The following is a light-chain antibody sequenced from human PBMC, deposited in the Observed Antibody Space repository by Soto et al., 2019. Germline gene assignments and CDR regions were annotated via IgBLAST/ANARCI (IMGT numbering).Light chain of an antibody. CDR3: QQYNNWAPVT. Sequence: ETVMTQSPATLSVSPGERATLSCRASQSVSSNVAWYQQTPGQAPRLLIYGASTRATGIPDRFSGSGSGTEFTLTISSLQSEDFAVYYCQQYNNWAPVTFGQGTRLDIK. CDR2: GAS. CDR1: QSVSSN. V-gene: IGKV3-15*01. J-gene: IGKJ5*01.